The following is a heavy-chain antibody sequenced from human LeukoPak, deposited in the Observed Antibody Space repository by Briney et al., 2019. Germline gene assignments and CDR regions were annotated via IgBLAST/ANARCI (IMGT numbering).Heavy chain of an antibody. D-gene: IGHD3-10*01. CDR3: ARLVVRGDDADY. CDR2: IYTSGST. V-gene: IGHV4-61*02. CDR1: GGSISSGSYY. Sequence: SETLSLTCTVSGGSISSGSYYWSWIRQPAGKGLEWIGRIYTSGSTNYNPSLKSRVTISVDTSKNQFSLKLSSVTAADTAMYYCARLVVRGDDADYWGQGTLVTVSS. J-gene: IGHJ4*02.